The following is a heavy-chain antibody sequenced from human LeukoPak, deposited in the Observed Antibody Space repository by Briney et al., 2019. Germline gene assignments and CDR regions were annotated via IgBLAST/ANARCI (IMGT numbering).Heavy chain of an antibody. Sequence: GGSLRLSCAASGFTFSSYEMNWVRQAPGKGLEWVSYISSSGSTIYYADSVKGRFTISRDNSKNTLYLQMNSLRAEDTAVYYCARDASGGFDPWGQGTLVTVSS. J-gene: IGHJ5*02. CDR3: ARDASGGFDP. CDR1: GFTFSSYE. V-gene: IGHV3-48*03. D-gene: IGHD3-10*01. CDR2: ISSSGSTI.